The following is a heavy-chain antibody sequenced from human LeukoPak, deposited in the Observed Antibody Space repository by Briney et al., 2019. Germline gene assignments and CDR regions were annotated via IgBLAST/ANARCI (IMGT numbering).Heavy chain of an antibody. Sequence: SETLSLTCTVPGGSISSYYWSWIRQPPGKGLEWIGYIYYSGSINYNPSLKSRVTISVDTSKNQFSLKLSSVTAADTAVYYCARDLMRFGELSGWFDPWGQGTLVTVSS. V-gene: IGHV4-59*01. D-gene: IGHD3-10*01. CDR3: ARDLMRFGELSGWFDP. CDR2: IYYSGSI. J-gene: IGHJ5*02. CDR1: GGSISSYY.